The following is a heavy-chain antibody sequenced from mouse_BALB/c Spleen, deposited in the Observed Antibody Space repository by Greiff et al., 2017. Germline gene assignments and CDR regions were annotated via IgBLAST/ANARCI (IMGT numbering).Heavy chain of an antibody. J-gene: IGHJ4*01. V-gene: IGHV1-80*01. D-gene: IGHD1-1*01. CDR2: IYPGDGDT. CDR3: ARSYYGSSYDYYAMDY. Sequence: QVQLKESGAELVRPGSSVKISCKASGYAFSSYWMNWVKQRPGQGLEWIGQIYPGDGDTNYNGKFKGKATLTADKSSSTAYMQLSSLTSEDSAVYSCARSYYGSSYDYYAMDYWGQGTSVTVSS. CDR1: GYAFSSYW.